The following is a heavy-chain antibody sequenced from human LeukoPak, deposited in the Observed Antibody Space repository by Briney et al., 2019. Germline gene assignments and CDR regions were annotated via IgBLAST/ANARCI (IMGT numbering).Heavy chain of an antibody. CDR1: GGSISSGGYS. CDR3: AILNCTNGVCYEY. CDR2: IYHSGST. D-gene: IGHD2-8*01. V-gene: IGHV4-30-2*01. J-gene: IGHJ4*02. Sequence: SETLSLTCAVSGGSISSGGYSWSWIRQPPGKGLEWIGYIYHSGSTYYNPSLKSRVTISVDRSKNQFSLKLSSVTAADTAVYYCAILNCTNGVCYEYWGQGTLVTVSS.